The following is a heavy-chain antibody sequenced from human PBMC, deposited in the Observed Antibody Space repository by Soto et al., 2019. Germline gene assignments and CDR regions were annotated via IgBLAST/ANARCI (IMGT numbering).Heavy chain of an antibody. Sequence: PGGSLRLSCAASGFTFASYAMAWVRQAPGKGVEWVSGIDASGSRTYYADSVKGRFTTSRDNAKNSLYLQMNSLRDEDTALYYCAREGPVPPYYFYDYWGQGTLVTVSS. V-gene: IGHV3-48*02. CDR2: IDASGSRT. CDR1: GFTFASYA. J-gene: IGHJ4*02. CDR3: AREGPVPPYYFYDY. D-gene: IGHD3-10*01.